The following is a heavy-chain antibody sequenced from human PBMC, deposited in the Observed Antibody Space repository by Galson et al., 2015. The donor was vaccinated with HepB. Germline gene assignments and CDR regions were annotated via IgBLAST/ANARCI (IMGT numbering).Heavy chain of an antibody. CDR2: IRYDGSNK. D-gene: IGHD3-10*01. J-gene: IGHJ2*01. CDR1: GFTFSSYG. CDR3: AKDSPINYYGSGSYSLDAFDI. V-gene: IGHV3-30*02. Sequence: SLRLSCAASGFTFSSYGMHWVRQAPGKGLEWVAFIRYDGSNKYYADSVKGRFTISRDNSKNTLYLQMNSLRAEDTAVYYCAKDSPINYYGSGSYSLDAFDIWGRGTLVTVSS.